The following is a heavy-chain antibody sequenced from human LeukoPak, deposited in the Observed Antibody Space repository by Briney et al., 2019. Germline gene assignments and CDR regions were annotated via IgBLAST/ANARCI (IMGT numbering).Heavy chain of an antibody. Sequence: SGPTLVNPTQTLTLTCTFSGFSLSTTGVGVGWIRQPPGKALEWLALIYWDDDKRYSPSLKRRLTIFKDTSYNQVVLVMTGLDPVDTATYYCAHRRSAYDWNHGDFDYWGQGTLVTVSS. D-gene: IGHD1-14*01. CDR1: GFSLSTTGVG. J-gene: IGHJ4*02. V-gene: IGHV2-5*02. CDR2: IYWDDDK. CDR3: AHRRSAYDWNHGDFDY.